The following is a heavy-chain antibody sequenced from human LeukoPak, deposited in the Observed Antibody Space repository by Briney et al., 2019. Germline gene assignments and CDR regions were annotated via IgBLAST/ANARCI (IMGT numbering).Heavy chain of an antibody. J-gene: IGHJ3*02. CDR2: IYYSGST. Sequence: SETLSLTCTVSGGSISSYYWSWIRQPPGKGLEWIGYIYYSGSTNYNPSLKSRVTISVDTSKNQFSLKLSSVTAADTAVYYCARVVYDSSGYYFYAFDIWGQGTMVTVSS. V-gene: IGHV4-59*01. D-gene: IGHD3-22*01. CDR3: ARVVYDSSGYYFYAFDI. CDR1: GGSISSYY.